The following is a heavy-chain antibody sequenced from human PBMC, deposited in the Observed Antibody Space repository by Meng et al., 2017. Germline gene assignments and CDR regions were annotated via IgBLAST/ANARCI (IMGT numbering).Heavy chain of an antibody. J-gene: IGHJ4*02. D-gene: IGHD6-19*01. CDR2: IYYSGST. V-gene: IGHV4-61*01. CDR3: ARAIAVAGITIDY. CDR1: CGYVSSVSYY. Sequence: HVPLHDACPVLVVPSETLYCTWTVSCGYVSSVSYYWSWIRPPPGTGLEWIGYIYYSGSTNYNPSLKSRVTISVDTSKNQFSLKLSSVTAADTAVYYCARAIAVAGITIDYWGQGTLVTVSS.